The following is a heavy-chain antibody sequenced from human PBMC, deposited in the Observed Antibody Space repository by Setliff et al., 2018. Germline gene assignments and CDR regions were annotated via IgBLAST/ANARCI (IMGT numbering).Heavy chain of an antibody. V-gene: IGHV3-48*04. J-gene: IGHJ4*02. CDR1: GFTFSSFS. CDR3: ARGNSGGDY. Sequence: GGSLRLSCEASGFTFSSFSMNWVRQAPGKGLEWISYISTSSARIYYADSVKGRFTISRDNAKNSVYLQMNGLGAEDTAVYYCARGNSGGDYWGQGTLATVSS. CDR2: ISTSSARI. D-gene: IGHD6-25*01.